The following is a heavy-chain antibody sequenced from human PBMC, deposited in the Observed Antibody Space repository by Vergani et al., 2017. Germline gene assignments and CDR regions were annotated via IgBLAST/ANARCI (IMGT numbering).Heavy chain of an antibody. V-gene: IGHV1-46*03. J-gene: IGHJ6*02. D-gene: IGHD2-15*01. CDR2: IYPSGGT. CDR1: GYTFTSYD. CDR3: ARDGSGVSPFAMDV. Sequence: QVQLVQSGAEVKKPGASVQVSCKASGYTFTSYDMHWVRQAPGQGLEWMGKIYPSGGTNYAQKLQGRVTMTKDTSTSTVDMELSSLRSEDTAMYYCARDGSGVSPFAMDVWGQGTTVTVSS.